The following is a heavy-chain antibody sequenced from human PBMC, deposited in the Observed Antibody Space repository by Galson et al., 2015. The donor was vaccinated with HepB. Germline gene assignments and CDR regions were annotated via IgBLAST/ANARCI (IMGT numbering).Heavy chain of an antibody. Sequence: SLRLSCAASGFTFSNAWMSWVRQAPGKGLEWVGRIKSKTDGGTTDYAAPVKGRFTISRDDSKNTLYLQMNSLKTEDTAVYYCTTGGFEVDTAMVIGYWGQGTLVTVSS. CDR1: GFTFSNAW. CDR2: IKSKTDGGTT. J-gene: IGHJ4*02. V-gene: IGHV3-15*01. CDR3: TTGGFEVDTAMVIGY. D-gene: IGHD5-18*01.